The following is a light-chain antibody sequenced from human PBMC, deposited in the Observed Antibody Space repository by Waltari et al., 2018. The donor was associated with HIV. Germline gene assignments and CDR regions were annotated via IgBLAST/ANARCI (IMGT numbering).Light chain of an antibody. Sequence: QSALTQPPSASGSPGQSVTISCTGTNGDVGGYNYVSWYQQRPGKAPKLMIFEVIKRPSGVPDRFSGSKSGNTASLTVSGLQADDEADYYCGSFVGSNSHYVFGTGTKVTVL. CDR1: NGDVGGYNY. CDR2: EVI. CDR3: GSFVGSNSHYV. J-gene: IGLJ1*01. V-gene: IGLV2-8*01.